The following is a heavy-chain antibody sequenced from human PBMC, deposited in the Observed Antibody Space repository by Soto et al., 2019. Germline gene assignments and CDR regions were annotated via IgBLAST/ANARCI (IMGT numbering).Heavy chain of an antibody. D-gene: IGHD5-18*01. CDR1: GFSLSTNGVG. V-gene: IGHV2-5*02. CDR2: IYWDDDK. CDR3: AHRTDTPMADAFDI. Sequence: QITLKESGPTLVKPTQTLTLTCTFSGFSLSTNGVGVGWFRQPPGKALEWLALIYWDDDKRYSPSLKNRVTITKDTSKNQVVLTLTNMDPVDTATYYCAHRTDTPMADAFDIWGQGTMVTVSS. J-gene: IGHJ3*02.